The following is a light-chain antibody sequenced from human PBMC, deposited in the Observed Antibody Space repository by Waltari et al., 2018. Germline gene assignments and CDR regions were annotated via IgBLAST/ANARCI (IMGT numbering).Light chain of an antibody. CDR1: QDISNY. J-gene: IGKJ2*01. CDR3: QQYDNLPPVYT. V-gene: IGKV1-33*01. CDR2: DAS. Sequence: DIQMTQSPSSLSASVGDRVTITCKASQDISNYLNWYPQKPGKAPKLLIYDASNLETGVPSRFRGSGSGTDFTFTISSLQPEDIATYYCQQYDNLPPVYTFGQGTKLESK.